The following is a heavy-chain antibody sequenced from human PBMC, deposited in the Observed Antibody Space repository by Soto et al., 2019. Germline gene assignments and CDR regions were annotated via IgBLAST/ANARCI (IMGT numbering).Heavy chain of an antibody. CDR2: ISYDGSDQ. CDR3: AKDFLGLWYTSGPIVAQ. D-gene: IGHD6-19*01. CDR1: GFTFDDYA. V-gene: IGHV3-30*18. J-gene: IGHJ4*02. Sequence: GGSLRLSCAASGFTFDDYAMHWVRQAPGKGLEWVASISYDGSDQYYADSVKGRFTISRDNPKNTLYLQMNSLRAEDTAVYYCAKDFLGLWYTSGPIVAQWGQGILVTVSS.